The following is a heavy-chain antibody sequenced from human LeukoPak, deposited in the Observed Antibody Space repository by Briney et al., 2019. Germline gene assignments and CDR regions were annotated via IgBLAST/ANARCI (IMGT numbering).Heavy chain of an antibody. CDR3: ARPQDYGDGAFDI. V-gene: IGHV4-59*08. Sequence: SETLSLTCTVSGGSISSYYWSWIRQPPGKGLEWIGYIYYSGSTNYNPSLKSRVTISVDTSKNQFSLKLSSVTAANTAVYYCARPQDYGDGAFDIWGQGTMVTVSS. CDR2: IYYSGST. J-gene: IGHJ3*02. D-gene: IGHD4-17*01. CDR1: GGSISSYY.